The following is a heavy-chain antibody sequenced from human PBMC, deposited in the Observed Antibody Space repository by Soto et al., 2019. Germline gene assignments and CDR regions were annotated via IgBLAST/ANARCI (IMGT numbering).Heavy chain of an antibody. CDR1: GGSISSYY. V-gene: IGHV4-59*01. J-gene: IGHJ5*02. CDR2: IYYSGST. Sequence: QVQLQESGPGLVKPSETLYLTCTVSGGSISSYYWSWIRQPPGKGLEWIGYIYYSGSTNYNPSLKSRVTISVDTSKNQFSLKLSSVTAADTAVYYCARGAPRAVTHHLSNWFDPWGQGTLVTVSS. CDR3: ARGAPRAVTHHLSNWFDP. D-gene: IGHD4-17*01.